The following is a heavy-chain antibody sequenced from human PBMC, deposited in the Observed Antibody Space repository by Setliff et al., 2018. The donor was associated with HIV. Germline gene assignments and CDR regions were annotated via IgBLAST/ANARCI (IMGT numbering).Heavy chain of an antibody. Sequence: SETLSLTCAVYGGSFSGYYWSWIRQPPGKGLEWIGEINHSGSTNYNPSLKSRVTISVDTSKNQFSLKLSSVTAADTAVYYCARFGAARLFDYWGQGTLGTSPQ. CDR3: ARFGAARLFDY. CDR2: INHSGST. V-gene: IGHV4-34*01. CDR1: GGSFSGYY. D-gene: IGHD6-6*01. J-gene: IGHJ4*02.